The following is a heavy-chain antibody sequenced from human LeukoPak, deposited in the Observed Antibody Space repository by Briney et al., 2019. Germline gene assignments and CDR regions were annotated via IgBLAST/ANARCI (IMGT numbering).Heavy chain of an antibody. J-gene: IGHJ4*02. V-gene: IGHV4-39*01. Sequence: SETLSLTCTVSGGSVSNTDFYWGWIRPPPGKGLQWIGNIYYSGSTYYNPSLNSRVTMSVDTSKNQFSLKMTSVTAADTAVYYCARLTKGRYFDYIFDYWGQGTLFTVSS. CDR3: ARLTKGRYFDYIFDY. CDR1: GGSVSNTDFY. D-gene: IGHD3-9*01. CDR2: IYYSGST.